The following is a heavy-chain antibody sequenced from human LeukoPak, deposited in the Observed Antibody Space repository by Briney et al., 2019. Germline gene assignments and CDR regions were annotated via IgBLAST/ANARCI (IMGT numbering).Heavy chain of an antibody. Sequence: GGSLRLSCAASGFTFSSYGMHWVRQAPGKGLEWVAYISYDGIYKNYTDSVKGQFTIARDNSKTTLYLQMISLRPEDSAVYFCAKDRSTGWYAGFDFWGQGTLVTVSS. CDR2: ISYDGIYK. D-gene: IGHD6-19*01. V-gene: IGHV3-30*18. CDR1: GFTFSSYG. CDR3: AKDRSTGWYAGFDF. J-gene: IGHJ5*01.